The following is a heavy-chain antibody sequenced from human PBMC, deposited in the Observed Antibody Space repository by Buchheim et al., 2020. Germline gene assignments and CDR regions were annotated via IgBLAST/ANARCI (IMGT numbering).Heavy chain of an antibody. D-gene: IGHD3-16*01. Sequence: QLVQSGAEVKRPGSSVKVSCRASGGTFSSAVIGWVRHAPGHGLEWMGGIIPVFGTLNYAQKFQGRISIAAARSTSTVYMELSSLTSDDTAVYFCARGDDLWGRGTL. CDR3: ARGDDL. CDR2: IIPVFGTL. J-gene: IGHJ2*01. V-gene: IGHV1-69*06. CDR1: GGTFSSAV.